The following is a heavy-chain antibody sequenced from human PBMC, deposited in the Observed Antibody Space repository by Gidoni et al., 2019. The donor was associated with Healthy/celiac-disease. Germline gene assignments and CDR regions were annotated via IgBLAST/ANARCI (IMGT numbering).Heavy chain of an antibody. Sequence: QVQLQQWGAGLLKPSETLSLTCAVYGGSFSGYYWSWIRQPPGKGLEWIGEINHSGSTNYNTSLKSRVTISVDTSKNQFSLKLSSVTAADTAVYYCARGPYCGGDCYPFDYWGQGTLVTVSS. CDR3: ARGPYCGGDCYPFDY. J-gene: IGHJ4*02. CDR1: GGSFSGYY. D-gene: IGHD2-21*02. V-gene: IGHV4-34*01. CDR2: INHSGST.